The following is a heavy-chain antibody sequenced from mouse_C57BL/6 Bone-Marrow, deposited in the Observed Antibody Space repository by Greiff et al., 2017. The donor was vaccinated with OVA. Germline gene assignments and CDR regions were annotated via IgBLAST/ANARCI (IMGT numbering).Heavy chain of an antibody. CDR2: IDPENGDT. V-gene: IGHV14-4*01. J-gene: IGHJ2*01. D-gene: IGHD2-2*01. Sequence: VHVKQSGAELVRPGASVKLSCTASGFNIKDDYMHWVKQRPEQGLEWIGWIDPENGDTEYASKFQGKATITADTSSNTAYLQLSSLTSEDTAVYYCTTMVRYFDYWGQGTTLTVSS. CDR3: TTMVRYFDY. CDR1: GFNIKDDY.